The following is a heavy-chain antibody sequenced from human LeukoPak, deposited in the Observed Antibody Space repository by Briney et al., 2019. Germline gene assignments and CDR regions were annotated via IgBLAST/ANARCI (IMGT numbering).Heavy chain of an antibody. J-gene: IGHJ4*02. CDR1: GGSISSSNW. CDR3: ARGEAPVHYLEY. D-gene: IGHD6-6*01. Sequence: SETLSLTCAVSGGSISSSNWWSWVRQPPGKGLEWIGEIYHSGSTSYNPSLKSRLTISIDTSKNQFSLKLSYVTAADTGVYYCARGEAPVHYLEYWGQGILVTVSS. V-gene: IGHV4-4*02. CDR2: IYHSGST.